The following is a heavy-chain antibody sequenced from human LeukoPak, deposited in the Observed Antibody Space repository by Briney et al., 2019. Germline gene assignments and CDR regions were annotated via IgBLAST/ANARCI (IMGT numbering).Heavy chain of an antibody. CDR2: INTNTGNP. CDR3: ARDLSSSWYEGYYGMDV. CDR1: GYTFTSYA. J-gene: IGHJ6*02. Sequence: ASVKVSCKASGYTFTSYAMNWVRQAPGQGLEWMGWINTNTGNPTYAQGFTGRFVFSLDTSVSTAYLQISSLKAEDTAVYYCARDLSSSWYEGYYGMDVWGQGTTVTVSS. V-gene: IGHV7-4-1*02. D-gene: IGHD6-13*01.